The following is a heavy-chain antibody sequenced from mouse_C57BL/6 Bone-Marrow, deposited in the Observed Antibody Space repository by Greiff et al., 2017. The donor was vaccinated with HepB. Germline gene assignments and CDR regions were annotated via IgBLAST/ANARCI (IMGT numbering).Heavy chain of an antibody. CDR2: ISSGGDYI. Sequence: EVMLVESGEGLVKPGGSLKLSCAASGFTFSSYAMSWVRQTPEKRLEWVAYISSGGDYIYYADTVKGRFTISRDNAWNTLYLQMSSLKSEDTAMYYCTRDRYYLWFAYWGQGTLVTVSA. CDR3: TRDRYYLWFAY. V-gene: IGHV5-9-1*02. J-gene: IGHJ3*01. CDR1: GFTFSSYA. D-gene: IGHD1-1*01.